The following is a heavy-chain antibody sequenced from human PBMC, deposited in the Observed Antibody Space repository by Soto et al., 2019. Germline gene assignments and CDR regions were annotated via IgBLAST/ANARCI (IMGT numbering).Heavy chain of an antibody. D-gene: IGHD2-15*01. Sequence: GSLRLSCAASGFTVSSNYMSWVRQAPGKGLEWVSVIYSGGSTYYADSVKGRFTISRDNSKNTLYLQMNSLRAEDTAVYYCARAVVAAYWFDPWGQGTLVTVSS. CDR3: ARAVVAAYWFDP. V-gene: IGHV3-66*01. J-gene: IGHJ5*02. CDR2: IYSGGST. CDR1: GFTVSSNY.